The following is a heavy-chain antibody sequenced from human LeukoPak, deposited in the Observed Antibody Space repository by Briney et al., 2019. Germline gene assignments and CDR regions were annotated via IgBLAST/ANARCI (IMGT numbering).Heavy chain of an antibody. Sequence: GGSLRLSCAASGFTFSSYSMNWVRQAPGKGLEWVSSISSSSSYIYYADSVKGRFAISRDNAKNSLYLQMNSLRAEDTAVYYCARAVEDYGDYVWYYYYGMDVWGQGTTVTVSS. CDR1: GFTFSSYS. V-gene: IGHV3-21*01. D-gene: IGHD4-17*01. CDR3: ARAVEDYGDYVWYYYYGMDV. CDR2: ISSSSSYI. J-gene: IGHJ6*02.